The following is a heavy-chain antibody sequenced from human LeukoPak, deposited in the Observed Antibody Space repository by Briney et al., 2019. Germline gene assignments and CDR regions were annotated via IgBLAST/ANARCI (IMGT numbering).Heavy chain of an antibody. D-gene: IGHD6-19*01. J-gene: IGHJ3*02. Sequence: GGPLKLSCPASGFTFSSKEWNWVGQAQGKGLEWVSNISSSGSTIYYADSVKGRFTISRDNAKNSLYLQMNSLRAEDTAVYYCASSIAVAAVDAFDIWGQGTMVTVSS. V-gene: IGHV3-48*03. CDR3: ASSIAVAAVDAFDI. CDR1: GFTFSSKE. CDR2: ISSSGSTI.